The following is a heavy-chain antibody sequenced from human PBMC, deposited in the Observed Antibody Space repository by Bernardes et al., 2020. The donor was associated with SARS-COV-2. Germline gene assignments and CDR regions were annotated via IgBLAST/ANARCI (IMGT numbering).Heavy chain of an antibody. Sequence: DSVKGRFTISRDNAKNSLYLQMNSLRAEDTAVYYCSTAAYSSCWHYFEDWGQGTLVTVSS. CDR3: STAAYSSCWHYFED. J-gene: IGHJ4*02. V-gene: IGHV3-7*01. D-gene: IGHD6-19*01.